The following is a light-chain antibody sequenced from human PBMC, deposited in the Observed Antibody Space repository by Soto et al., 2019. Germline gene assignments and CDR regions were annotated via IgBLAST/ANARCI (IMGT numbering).Light chain of an antibody. CDR3: QQSYSSPVT. CDR2: AAS. Sequence: DIQMTQSPSSLSVSVGDRVTITCRASQRISTYLNWYEQKPGKAPKLLIYAASTLQSGVPSRFSGGGAGTDFTLTISNLQPEDFGTYYCQQSYSSPVTFGGGTKVEIK. V-gene: IGKV1-39*01. J-gene: IGKJ4*01. CDR1: QRISTY.